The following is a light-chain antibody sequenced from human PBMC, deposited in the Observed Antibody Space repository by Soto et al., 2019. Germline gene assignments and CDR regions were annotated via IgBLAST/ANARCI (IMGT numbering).Light chain of an antibody. Sequence: IVMTQSPATLSVSPGEGATLSCRASQSVRRDLAWYQQRPGQAPRLLIYAASTRATGIPARFSGSGSGTEFTLTITSLQSDDSAIYYCQQYNNWPPSTFGQGTNLEIK. V-gene: IGKV3D-15*01. CDR3: QQYNNWPPST. J-gene: IGKJ2*01. CDR2: AAS. CDR1: QSVRRD.